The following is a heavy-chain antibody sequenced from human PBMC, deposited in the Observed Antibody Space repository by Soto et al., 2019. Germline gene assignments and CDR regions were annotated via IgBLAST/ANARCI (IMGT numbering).Heavy chain of an antibody. CDR3: ARDFSPDSSGWYSQRQRRDY. CDR1: GFTFSSYS. V-gene: IGHV3-21*01. CDR2: ISSSSSYI. Sequence: EVQLVESGGGLVKPGGSLRLSCAASGFTFSSYSMNWVRQAPGTGLEWVSSISSSSSYIYYADSVKGRFTISRDNAKNSLYLQMNSLRAEDTAVYYCARDFSPDSSGWYSQRQRRDYWCQVTLVTVSS. J-gene: IGHJ4*02. D-gene: IGHD6-19*01.